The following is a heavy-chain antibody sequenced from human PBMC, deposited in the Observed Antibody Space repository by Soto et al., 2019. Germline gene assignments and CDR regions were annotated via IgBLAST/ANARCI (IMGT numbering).Heavy chain of an antibody. CDR2: INPNSGGT. Sequence: ASVKVSCKASGYTFTGYYMHWVRQAPGQGLEWMGWINPNSGGTNYAQKFQGRVTMTRDTSISTAYMELSRLRSDDTAVYYCARDRVVAAITDAFDIWGQGTMVT. J-gene: IGHJ3*02. CDR1: GYTFTGYY. CDR3: ARDRVVAAITDAFDI. V-gene: IGHV1-2*02. D-gene: IGHD2-15*01.